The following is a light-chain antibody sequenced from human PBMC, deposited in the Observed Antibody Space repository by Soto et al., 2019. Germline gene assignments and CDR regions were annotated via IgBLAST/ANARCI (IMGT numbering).Light chain of an antibody. CDR3: QQYKSWRT. CDR1: QSIDDK. Sequence: IVMTQSPVTLSVSPGERATLSCRAGQSIDDKLAWYQQRPGQAPRLLIYATSTRVAGIPARFSGSGSGTEFTLTISALQSEDFGIYYCQQYKSWRTFGQGTKVEIK. J-gene: IGKJ1*01. V-gene: IGKV3-15*01. CDR2: ATS.